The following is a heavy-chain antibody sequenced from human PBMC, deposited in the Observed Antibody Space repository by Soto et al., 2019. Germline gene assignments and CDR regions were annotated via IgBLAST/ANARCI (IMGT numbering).Heavy chain of an antibody. CDR3: ARDSGYGSGTSVNHRLDY. J-gene: IGHJ4*01. Sequence: SETLSLTCTVSGYSISSGSYWAWIRQPPGEGPEWIASIYHGGTTFYNPSLKSRITISVDTSNNQFSLKLTSVTAEDTALYYCARDSGYGSGTSVNHRLDYWGHGTLVTVSS. CDR2: IYHGGTT. V-gene: IGHV4-38-2*02. CDR1: GYSISSGSY. D-gene: IGHD3-10*01.